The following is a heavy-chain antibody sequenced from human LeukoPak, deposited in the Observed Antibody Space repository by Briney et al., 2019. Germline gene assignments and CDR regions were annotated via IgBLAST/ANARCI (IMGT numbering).Heavy chain of an antibody. CDR2: ISYDGSNK. CDR1: GFTFSSYG. J-gene: IGHJ4*02. CDR3: AKDEYYYDSSGYYYFDY. D-gene: IGHD3-22*01. V-gene: IGHV3-30*18. Sequence: GGSLRLSCAASGFTFSSYGMHWVRQAPGKGLEWVAVISYDGSNKYYADSVKGRFTISRDNSKNTLYLQMNSLRAEDTAVYYCAKDEYYYDSSGYYYFDYWGQGTLVTVSS.